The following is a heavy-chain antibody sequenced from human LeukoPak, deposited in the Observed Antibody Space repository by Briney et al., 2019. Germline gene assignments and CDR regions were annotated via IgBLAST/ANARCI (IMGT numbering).Heavy chain of an antibody. J-gene: IGHJ6*03. V-gene: IGHV3-74*01. D-gene: IGHD3-16*01. CDR3: YVHHYYYYMDV. CDR1: GFTFSNYW. CDR2: IDGDGTTA. Sequence: PGGSLRLSCAASGFTFSNYWMHWVRQAPGKGLVWVSRIDGDGTTANYAESVKGRFTISRDNANNTPYLQINSLSAEDTAVYYCYVHHYYYYMDVWGKGTTVTVSS.